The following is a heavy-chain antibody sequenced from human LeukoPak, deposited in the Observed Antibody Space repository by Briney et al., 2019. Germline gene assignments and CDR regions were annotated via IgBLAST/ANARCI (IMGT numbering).Heavy chain of an antibody. D-gene: IGHD6-19*01. J-gene: IGHJ4*02. CDR2: ISGSGGST. Sequence: PGGSLRLSCAASGFTFSSYAMRWVRQAPGKGLEYVSAISGSGGSTYYADSVKGRFTISRDNSKNTLYLQMNSLRAEDTGVYYCAKSPTWEQWLVCDYWGQGTLVTVSS. CDR3: AKSPTWEQWLVCDY. V-gene: IGHV3-23*01. CDR1: GFTFSSYA.